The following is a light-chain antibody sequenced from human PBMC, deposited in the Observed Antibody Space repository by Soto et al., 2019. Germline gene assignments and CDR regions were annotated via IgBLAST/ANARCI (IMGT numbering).Light chain of an antibody. V-gene: IGKV3-20*01. CDR3: QQYYYLPWT. CDR1: QSVTTR. J-gene: IGKJ1*01. Sequence: IVLTQSPGTLSLSPGERVTLSCRASQSVTTRLAWYQHKPGQAPRLLMSGASSRASGVPVRFSGSGSGTDFTLTISRLEPEDFAVYYCQQYYYLPWTFGQGTKVDIK. CDR2: GAS.